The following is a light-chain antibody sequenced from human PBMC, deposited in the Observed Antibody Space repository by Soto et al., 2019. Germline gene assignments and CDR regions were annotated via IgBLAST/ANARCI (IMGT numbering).Light chain of an antibody. V-gene: IGKV3-15*01. Sequence: EIVFTQSPVTLSLYPLERATLSCRASQSVSNNYLAWYQQKPGQAPRLLIYDASTRATGIPARFSGSGSGTEFTLTISSLQSEDSAVYFCQQYNDWPPITFGGGTKV. CDR2: DAS. CDR3: QQYNDWPPIT. J-gene: IGKJ4*01. CDR1: QSVSNN.